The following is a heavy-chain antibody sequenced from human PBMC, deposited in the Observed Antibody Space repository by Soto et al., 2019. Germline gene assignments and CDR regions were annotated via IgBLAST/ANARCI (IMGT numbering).Heavy chain of an antibody. CDR3: ARTFDYYGMDV. V-gene: IGHV4-38-2*01. J-gene: IGHJ6*01. Sequence: PPETPSLTCALSVYSIGFGYYGAWIRQSPGKGLEWIGSIYHAGSVYYNPPRNGRVALSMDTSKNQFSLKLTSVTAADTAVYYCARTFDYYGMDVWGHGTTVTVSS. CDR2: IYHAGSV. CDR1: VYSIGFGYY.